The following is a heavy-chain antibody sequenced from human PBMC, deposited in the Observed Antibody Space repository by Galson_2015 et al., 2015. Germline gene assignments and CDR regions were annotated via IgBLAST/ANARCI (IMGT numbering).Heavy chain of an antibody. CDR3: ARDIVVVPAAEFYYYYYGMDV. V-gene: IGHV1-18*04. J-gene: IGHJ6*02. CDR2: ISAYNGNT. D-gene: IGHD2-2*01. CDR1: GYTFTSYG. Sequence: SVKVSCKASGYTFTSYGISWVRQAPGQGLEWMGWISAYNGNTNYAQKLQGRVTMITDTSTSTAYMELRSLRSDDTAVYYCARDIVVVPAAEFYYYYYGMDVWGQGTTVTVSS.